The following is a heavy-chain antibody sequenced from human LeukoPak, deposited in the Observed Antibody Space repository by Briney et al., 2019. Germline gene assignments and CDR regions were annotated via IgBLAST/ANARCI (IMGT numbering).Heavy chain of an antibody. CDR2: ISWNSGSI. D-gene: IGHD6-19*01. Sequence: PGGSLRLSCAASGFTFDDYAMHWVRQAPGKGLEWVSGISWNSGSIGYADSVKGRFTISRDNAKNSLYLQMNSLRAEDMASYYCAKARYSSGWYEFDYWGQGTLVTVSS. J-gene: IGHJ4*02. V-gene: IGHV3-9*03. CDR1: GFTFDDYA. CDR3: AKARYSSGWYEFDY.